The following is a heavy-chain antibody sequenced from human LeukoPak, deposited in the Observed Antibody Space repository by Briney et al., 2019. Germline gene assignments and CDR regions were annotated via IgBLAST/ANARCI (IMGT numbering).Heavy chain of an antibody. CDR3: ARVSIAVAGTGIDY. D-gene: IGHD6-19*01. J-gene: IGHJ4*02. V-gene: IGHV4-34*01. CDR2: INHSGST. CDR1: GGSFSGYY. Sequence: SETLSLTCAVYGGSFSGYYWSWIRQPPGKGLEWIGEINHSGSTNYNPPLKSRVTISVDKSKNQFSLKLSSVTAADTAVYYCARVSIAVAGTGIDYWGQGTLVTVSS.